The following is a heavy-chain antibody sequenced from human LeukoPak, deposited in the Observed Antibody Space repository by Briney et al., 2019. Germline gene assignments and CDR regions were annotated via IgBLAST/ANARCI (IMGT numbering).Heavy chain of an antibody. CDR1: GFTFDDYA. V-gene: IGHV3-9*01. CDR3: ARVSRTYSSPYS. J-gene: IGHJ4*02. Sequence: PGRSLRLSCAASGFTFDDYAMHWVRQAPGKGLEWVSGISWNSGSIGYADSVKGRFTISRDNAKNSLYLQMNSLRAEDTAVYYCARVSRTYSSPYSWGQGTLVTVSS. D-gene: IGHD6-19*01. CDR2: ISWNSGSI.